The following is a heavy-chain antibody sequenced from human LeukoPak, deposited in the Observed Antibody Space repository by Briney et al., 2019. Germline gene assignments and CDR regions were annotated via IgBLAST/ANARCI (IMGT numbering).Heavy chain of an antibody. D-gene: IGHD3-10*01. CDR3: ARDIPPSNYYLIGGTFDI. CDR1: GGTFSSYA. V-gene: IGHV1-69*04. CDR2: IIPILGIA. Sequence: GASVKVSCKASGGTFSSYAISWVRQAPGQGLEWMGRIIPILGIANYAQKFQGRVTITADKSTSTAYMELSRLRSDDTAVYYCARDIPPSNYYLIGGTFDIWGQGTMVIVSS. J-gene: IGHJ3*02.